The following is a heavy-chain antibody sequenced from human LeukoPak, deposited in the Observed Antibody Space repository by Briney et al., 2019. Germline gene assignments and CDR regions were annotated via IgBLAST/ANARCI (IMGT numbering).Heavy chain of an antibody. CDR3: ARRAFDWLVDGYSYGMDV. J-gene: IGHJ6*02. CDR1: GYTFTSFY. V-gene: IGHV1-46*01. D-gene: IGHD3-9*01. Sequence: ASVTVCCKTSGYTFTSFYMHWVRQAPGQGLEWMGVINPSEGFTTYAQNFQGRVTMTRDTSTSTVYMELSSLRSDDTAVYYCARRAFDWLVDGYSYGMDVWGQGTTVTVSS. CDR2: INPSEGFT.